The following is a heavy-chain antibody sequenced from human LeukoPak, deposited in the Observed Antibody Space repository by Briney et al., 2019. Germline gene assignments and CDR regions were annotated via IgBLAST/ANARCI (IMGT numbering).Heavy chain of an antibody. Sequence: GGSLRLSCAASGFTFSSHAMSWVRQATGKGLEWVSAIGTAGDTFYPGSVKGRFTISRENAKNSLSLQMNSLRAEDTAVYYCVRQQTPHGNFDYWGQGTLVTVSP. CDR1: GFTFSSHA. J-gene: IGHJ4*02. CDR2: IGTAGDT. V-gene: IGHV3-13*01. CDR3: VRQQTPHGNFDY. D-gene: IGHD1-26*01.